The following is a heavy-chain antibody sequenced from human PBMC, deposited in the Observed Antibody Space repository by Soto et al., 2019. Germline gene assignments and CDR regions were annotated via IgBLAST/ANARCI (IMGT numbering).Heavy chain of an antibody. CDR2: IWYDGSNK. J-gene: IGHJ4*02. CDR1: GFTFSSYG. Sequence: PGGSLRLSCAASGFTFSSYGMHRVRQAPDRGLEWVAIIWYDGSNKYYPDSVKGRFTISRDNSRNTLFLQMNSLRAEDTAVYYCARDPGDYYFDYWGQGTLVTVSS. V-gene: IGHV3-33*08. CDR3: ARDPGDYYFDY.